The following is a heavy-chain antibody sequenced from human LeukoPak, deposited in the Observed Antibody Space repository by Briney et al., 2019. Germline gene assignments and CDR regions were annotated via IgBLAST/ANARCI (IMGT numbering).Heavy chain of an antibody. CDR2: INQDESKK. J-gene: IGHJ4*02. CDR1: RFSFSNDW. V-gene: IGHV3-7*01. CDR3: ARDHAYRTDY. D-gene: IGHD2-2*01. Sequence: GGSLRLSCAASRFSFSNDWMCWARQAPGKGLEWVANINQDESKKYYVDSVKGRFTISRDNAKNSLYLQMSSLRAEDTAVYYCARDHAYRTDYWGQGTLVTVSS.